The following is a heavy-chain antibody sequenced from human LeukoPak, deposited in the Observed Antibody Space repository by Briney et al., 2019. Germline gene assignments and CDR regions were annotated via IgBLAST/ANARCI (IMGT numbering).Heavy chain of an antibody. CDR1: GFTFSNYN. V-gene: IGHV3-21*01. Sequence: GGSLRLSCAASGFTFSNYNMNLVRQAPGKGLEWVSSISSSGSYIYYADSVKGRFTISRDNAKNSLYLQMNSLRAEDTAVYYCARDSYYYYDSSGYGAFDIWGQGTLVTVSS. CDR3: ARDSYYYYDSSGYGAFDI. CDR2: ISSSGSYI. J-gene: IGHJ3*02. D-gene: IGHD3-22*01.